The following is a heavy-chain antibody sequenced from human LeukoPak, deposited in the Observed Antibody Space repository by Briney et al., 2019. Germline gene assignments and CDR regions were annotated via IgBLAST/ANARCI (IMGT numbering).Heavy chain of an antibody. V-gene: IGHV3-7*01. CDR1: GFTFSSYW. D-gene: IGHD3-10*01. J-gene: IGHJ4*02. CDR2: IKQDGSEK. CDR3: ARDWDYYGSGSYYTPLDY. Sequence: GGSLRLSCAASGFTFSSYWMSWVRQAPGKGLEWVANIKQDGSEKYYVDSVKGRFTISRDNAKNSLYLQMNSLRAEDTAVYYCARDWDYYGSGSYYTPLDYWGQGTLVTVSS.